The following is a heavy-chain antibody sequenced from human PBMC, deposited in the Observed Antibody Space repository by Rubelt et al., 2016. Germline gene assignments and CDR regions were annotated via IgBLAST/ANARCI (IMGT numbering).Heavy chain of an antibody. CDR2: INPNSGGT. CDR3: ASSSGSYYSLDY. Sequence: QVQLVQSGAEVKKPGSSVQVSCKSSGYPFTGYYMHWVRQAPGQGLAWMGWINPNSGGTNDAQKFQGRVTRTRETSIRTAYRELGRLRSDDTAVYYCASSSGSYYSLDYWGQGTLVTVSS. V-gene: IGHV1-2*02. CDR1: GYPFTGYY. D-gene: IGHD1-26*01. J-gene: IGHJ4*02.